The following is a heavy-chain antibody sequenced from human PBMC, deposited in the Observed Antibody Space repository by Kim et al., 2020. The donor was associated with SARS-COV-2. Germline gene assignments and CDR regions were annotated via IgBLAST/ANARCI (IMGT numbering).Heavy chain of an antibody. CDR1: GDTISTTTYY. V-gene: IGHV4-39*01. J-gene: IGHJ4*01. Sequence: SETLSLTCSVSGDTISTTTYYWGWIRQPPGKGLEWIGSVYYSGTTYYNPSLKTRVTICVDTSKNQFSLMLSSVTAADTAVYYCARHGATSGYYDYFDYWG. D-gene: IGHD3-22*01. CDR2: VYYSGTT. CDR3: ARHGATSGYYDYFDY.